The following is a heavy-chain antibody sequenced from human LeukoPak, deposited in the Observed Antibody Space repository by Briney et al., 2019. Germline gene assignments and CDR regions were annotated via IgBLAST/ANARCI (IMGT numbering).Heavy chain of an antibody. CDR1: GYTFTGYY. D-gene: IGHD5-12*01. CDR3: GRWASPWYFDL. J-gene: IGHJ2*01. CDR2: INPNSGGT. Sequence: GASVKVSCKASGYTFTGYYMHWVRQAPGQGLEWVGWINPNSGGTNYAQKFQGRVTMTRDTSISTAYMELSRLRSDDTAVYYCGRWASPWYFDLWGRGTLVTVSS. V-gene: IGHV1-2*02.